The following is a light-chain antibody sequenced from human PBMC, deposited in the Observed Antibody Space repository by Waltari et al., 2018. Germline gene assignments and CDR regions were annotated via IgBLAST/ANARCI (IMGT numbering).Light chain of an antibody. CDR3: QQYNNWPPRFT. J-gene: IGKJ3*01. CDR1: QSVSSN. Sequence: EIVMTQSPATLSVSPGERATLSCRASQSVSSNLAWYQQKPGQDPRLRIYGASTRATGIPARFSGSGSGTEFTLTISSLQSEDFAVYYCQQYNNWPPRFTFGPGTKVDIK. CDR2: GAS. V-gene: IGKV3-15*01.